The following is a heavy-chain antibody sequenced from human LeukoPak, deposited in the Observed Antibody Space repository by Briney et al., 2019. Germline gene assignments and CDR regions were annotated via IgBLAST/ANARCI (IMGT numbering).Heavy chain of an antibody. CDR3: AREDGYCSSTSCPPDN. V-gene: IGHV1-18*01. CDR1: GYTFTSYG. D-gene: IGHD2-2*01. CDR2: ISGYNGNT. Sequence: GASMKVSCKASGYTFTSYGISWVRQAPGQGLEWMGWISGYNGNTNYAQKLQGRVTMTTDTSTSTAYMELRSLRSDDTAVYYCAREDGYCSSTSCPPDNWGQGTLVTVSS. J-gene: IGHJ4*02.